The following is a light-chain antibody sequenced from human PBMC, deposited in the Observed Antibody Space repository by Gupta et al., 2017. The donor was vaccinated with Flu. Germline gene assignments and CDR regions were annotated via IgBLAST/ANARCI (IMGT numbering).Light chain of an antibody. Sequence: SSSNIGNNYVSWYQQLPGTAPKVLIYENDKRPSGFPDRFSGSKSGTSATLGITGLQTGDEADYYCGTWDSSLSAGVFGGGTKLTVL. CDR2: END. CDR1: SSNIGNNY. CDR3: GTWDSSLSAGV. J-gene: IGLJ3*02. V-gene: IGLV1-51*02.